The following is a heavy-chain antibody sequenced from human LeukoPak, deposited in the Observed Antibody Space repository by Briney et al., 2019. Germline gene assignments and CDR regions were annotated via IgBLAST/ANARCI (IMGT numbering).Heavy chain of an antibody. CDR1: GFTFSSYG. CDR3: AREHRGDAFDI. Sequence: PGGSLRLSCAASGFTFSSYGMHWVRQAPGKGLEWVAVISYDGSNKYYADSVKGRFTISRDNSKNTLYLQMNSLRAEDTAVYYCAREHRGDAFDIWGQGTMVTVSS. V-gene: IGHV3-30*05. CDR2: ISYDGSNK. D-gene: IGHD1-14*01. J-gene: IGHJ3*02.